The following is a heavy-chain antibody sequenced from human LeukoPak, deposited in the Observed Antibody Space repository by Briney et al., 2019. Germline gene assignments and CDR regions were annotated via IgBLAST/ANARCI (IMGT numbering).Heavy chain of an antibody. V-gene: IGHV3-49*04. J-gene: IGHJ3*02. CDR3: ARDKSFAFDI. CDR2: VRRKAYGGTT. Sequence: QSGGSLRLSCAASGITFDDYAVSGVRQAPGKGLEGVGFVRRKAYGGTTEYAASVRGRFTISRDDSKSIAYLQMNSLKIEDTAVYYCARDKSFAFDIWGQGTMVIVSS. CDR1: GITFDDYA.